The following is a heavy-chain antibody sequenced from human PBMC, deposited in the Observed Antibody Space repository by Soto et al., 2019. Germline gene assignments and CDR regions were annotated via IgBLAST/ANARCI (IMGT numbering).Heavy chain of an antibody. CDR1: GLTFSDHY. CDR3: ARAPYFCSGTYYYYAFDV. Sequence: QVQLVESGGGLVKPGGSLRLSCAASGLTFSDHYMTWIRQAPGKGLEWISYISSSAGTIYYADSVKGRFTISRDNAKNSLYLQMTNLRAEDTAVYYCARAPYFCSGTYYYYAFDVWGQGTTVTVSS. V-gene: IGHV3-11*01. J-gene: IGHJ6*02. CDR2: ISSSAGTI. D-gene: IGHD3-10*01.